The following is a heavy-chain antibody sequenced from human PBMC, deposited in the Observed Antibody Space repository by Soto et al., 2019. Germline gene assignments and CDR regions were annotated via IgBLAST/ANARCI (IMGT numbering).Heavy chain of an antibody. D-gene: IGHD3-10*01. CDR3: ARQITMARGIDF. J-gene: IGHJ4*02. Sequence: QVQLLESGPGLVKASETLSLTCSISGGSISSGGYYWSWVRQRPGKGLEWIGYVYFNENTYYNPSLKSRVTISVGTSKSQFSLRLSPVTAADAAVYYCARQITMARGIDFWGPGISVSVSS. CDR2: VYFNENT. CDR1: GGSISSGGYY. V-gene: IGHV4-31*03.